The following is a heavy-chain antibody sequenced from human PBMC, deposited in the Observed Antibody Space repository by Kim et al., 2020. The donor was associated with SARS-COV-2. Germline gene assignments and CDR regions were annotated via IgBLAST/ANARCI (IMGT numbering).Heavy chain of an antibody. D-gene: IGHD2-2*01. CDR2: ISGSGGST. CDR1: GFTFSSYA. J-gene: IGHJ5*02. Sequence: GGSLRLSCAASGFTFSSYAMSWVRQAPGKGLEWVSAISGSGGSTYYADSVKGRFTISRDNSKNTLYLQMNSLRAEDTAGLYCAYQPPPDCSSTSCRPWGQGTMVSVSS. CDR3: AYQPPPDCSSTSCRP. V-gene: IGHV3-23*01.